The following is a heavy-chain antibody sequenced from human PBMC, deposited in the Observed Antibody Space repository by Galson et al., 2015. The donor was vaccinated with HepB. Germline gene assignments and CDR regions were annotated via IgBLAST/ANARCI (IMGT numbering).Heavy chain of an antibody. CDR2: ISNSYTYI. Sequence: SLRLSCAASGFTFTTYNMNWVRQAPGKGLEWVSSISNSYTYIYYADSVKGRFTISRDNAKNSLYLQMNSLRAEDSAIYYCARDMWGTSSLDYWGQGTLVTASS. CDR1: GFTFTTYN. J-gene: IGHJ4*02. V-gene: IGHV3-21*01. D-gene: IGHD6-6*01. CDR3: ARDMWGTSSLDY.